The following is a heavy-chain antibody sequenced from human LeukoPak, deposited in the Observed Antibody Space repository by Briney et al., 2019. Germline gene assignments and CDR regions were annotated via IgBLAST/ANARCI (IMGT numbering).Heavy chain of an antibody. CDR2: ISESGGST. CDR3: AKRSSAWYFDY. V-gene: IGHV3-23*01. D-gene: IGHD6-19*01. J-gene: IGHJ4*02. CDR1: GFTFSSSA. Sequence: GGSLRLSCAASGFTFSSSAMSWVRQAPGKGLEWVSAISESGGSTNYAATVRGRFTISRDNSKNTLYLQMSSLRAEDTALYYCAKRSSAWYFDYWGQGALVTVSS.